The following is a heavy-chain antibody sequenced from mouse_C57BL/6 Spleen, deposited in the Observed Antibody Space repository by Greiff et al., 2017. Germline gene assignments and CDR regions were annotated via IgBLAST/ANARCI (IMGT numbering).Heavy chain of an antibody. CDR3: ARDWDAFDY. D-gene: IGHD4-1*01. J-gene: IGHJ2*01. V-gene: IGHV1-54*01. Sequence: VQLVESGAELVRPGTSVKVSCKASGYAFTNYLIEWVKQRPGQGLEWIGVINPGSGGTNYNEKFKGKATLTADKSSSTAYMQLSSLTSEDSAVYFCARDWDAFDYWGQGTTLTVSS. CDR1: GYAFTNYL. CDR2: INPGSGGT.